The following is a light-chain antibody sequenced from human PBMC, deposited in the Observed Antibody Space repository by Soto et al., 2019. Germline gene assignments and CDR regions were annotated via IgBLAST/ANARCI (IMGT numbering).Light chain of an antibody. V-gene: IGKV1-5*03. CDR1: QSIGSW. CDR2: KAT. J-gene: IGKJ2*01. Sequence: DIQMTRSPSTLSASVGDGVTITCRASQSIGSWLAWYQQKPGKAPKLLIYKATNLQSGVPSRFSGSESGTDFRLTISNLQPVDSTTYFCLRYSDFQYTFGPGAKLVI. CDR3: LRYSDFQYT.